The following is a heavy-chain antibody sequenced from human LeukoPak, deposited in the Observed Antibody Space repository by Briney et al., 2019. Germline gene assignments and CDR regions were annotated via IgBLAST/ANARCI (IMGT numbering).Heavy chain of an antibody. V-gene: IGHV3-30*02. CDR2: IRYDGSNK. Sequence: GGSLRLSCAASGFTFSSYGMHCVRQAPGKGLEWVAFIRYDGSNKYYADSVKGRFTISRDNSKNTLYLQMNSLRAEDTAVYYCAKDTPPYYDFWSAPEGYWGQGTLVTVSS. J-gene: IGHJ4*02. CDR3: AKDTPPYYDFWSAPEGY. D-gene: IGHD3-3*01. CDR1: GFTFSSYG.